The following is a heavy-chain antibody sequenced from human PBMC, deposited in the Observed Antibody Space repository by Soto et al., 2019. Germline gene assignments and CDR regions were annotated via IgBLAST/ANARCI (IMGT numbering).Heavy chain of an antibody. D-gene: IGHD2-2*01. CDR3: AKVYCSSTSCYGTYYYYGMDV. CDR1: GFTFSSYA. Sequence: GGSLRLSCAASGFTFSSYAMSWVRQAPGKGLEWVSAISGSGGSTYYADSVKGRFTISRDNSKNTLYLQMNSLRAEDTAVYYCAKVYCSSTSCYGTYYYYGMDVCGQGTTVTVSS. J-gene: IGHJ6*02. V-gene: IGHV3-23*01. CDR2: ISGSGGST.